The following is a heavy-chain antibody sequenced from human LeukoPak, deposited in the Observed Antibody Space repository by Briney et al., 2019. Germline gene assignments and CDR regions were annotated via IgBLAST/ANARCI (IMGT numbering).Heavy chain of an antibody. J-gene: IGHJ4*02. Sequence: SETLSLTCTVSGGSISSSSYYWGWIRQPPGKGLEWIGSIYYSGSTYYNPSLKSRVTISVDTSKNQFSLKLSSVTAADTAVCYCARLGLGERGPQVDYWGQGTLVTVSS. CDR3: ARLGLGERGPQVDY. V-gene: IGHV4-39*01. CDR1: GGSISSSSYY. CDR2: IYYSGST. D-gene: IGHD1-1*01.